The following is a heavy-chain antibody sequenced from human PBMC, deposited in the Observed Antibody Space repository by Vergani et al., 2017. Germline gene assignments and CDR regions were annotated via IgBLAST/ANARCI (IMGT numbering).Heavy chain of an antibody. CDR3: ARGGLYSFYYLMNV. J-gene: IGHJ6*03. Sequence: EVELVDSGGNVVRPGGSLRLSCVASGFSFDKFGMIWVRQSPGKGPEWVAGISFNGLTMGYSESVEGRFTISRDNGKKSLFLQMSNVRAEDTASYHCARGGLYSFYYLMNVWGNGTTV. CDR2: ISFNGLTM. D-gene: IGHD2/OR15-2a*01. CDR1: GFSFDKFG. V-gene: IGHV3-20*01.